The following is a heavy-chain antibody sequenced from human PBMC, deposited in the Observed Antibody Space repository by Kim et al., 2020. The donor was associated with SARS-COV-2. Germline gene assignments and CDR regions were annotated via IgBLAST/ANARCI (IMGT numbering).Heavy chain of an antibody. CDR1: GDSISDYY. CDR2: IHHNGKT. CDR3: ETKRADRSGFIES. V-gene: IGHV4-59*01. J-gene: IGHJ4*02. Sequence: SETLSLTCISSGDSISDYYLSWIRQPPGKGLEWIGYIHHNGKTNHNPSLKSRVTISLDTSNRQFSLKLNSVIAAYTAVYYVETKRADRSGFIESWGQGTL. D-gene: IGHD3-22*01.